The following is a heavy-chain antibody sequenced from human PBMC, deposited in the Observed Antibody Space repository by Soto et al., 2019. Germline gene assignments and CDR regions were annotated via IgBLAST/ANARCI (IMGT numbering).Heavy chain of an antibody. V-gene: IGHV1-69*12. D-gene: IGHD6-6*01. CDR1: GGTFSSYA. J-gene: IGHJ6*02. CDR3: AGQLVGVDYYYGMDV. Sequence: QVQLVQSGAEVKKPGSSVKVSCKASGGTFSSYAISWVRQAPGQGLEWMGGIIPIFGTANYEQKFQGSVKITADESTSTAYMELSSLRSEDTAVYYCAGQLVGVDYYYGMDVWGQGTTVTVSS. CDR2: IIPIFGTA.